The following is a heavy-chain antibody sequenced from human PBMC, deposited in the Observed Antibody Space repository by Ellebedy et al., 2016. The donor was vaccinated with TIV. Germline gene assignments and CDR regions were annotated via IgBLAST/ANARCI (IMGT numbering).Heavy chain of an antibody. CDR3: ARQGGDDYGDFRFDY. D-gene: IGHD4-17*01. J-gene: IGHJ4*02. V-gene: IGHV4-39*01. CDR2: IYYSGST. Sequence: SETLSLTXPVSGGSFSTSHHYWGWIRQPPGKGLEWIGSIYYSGSTYFNPTLKSRVTIFVDTPKNQFSLRLSSVTAADTAVYYCARQGGDDYGDFRFDYWGQGTLVTVSS. CDR1: GGSFSTSHHY.